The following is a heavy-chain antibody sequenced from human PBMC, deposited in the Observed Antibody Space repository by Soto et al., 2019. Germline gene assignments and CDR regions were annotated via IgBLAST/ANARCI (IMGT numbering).Heavy chain of an antibody. CDR1: GYAFTGYY. CDR3: ARGGYSSGWYRNDAFDI. D-gene: IGHD6-19*01. CDR2: INPNSGGT. V-gene: IGHV1-2*04. J-gene: IGHJ3*02. Sequence: ASVKVSCKASGYAFTGYYMHWVRQAPGQGLEWMGWINPNSGGTNYAQKFQGWVTMTRDTSISTAYMELSRLRSDDTAVYYCARGGYSSGWYRNDAFDIWGQGTMVTVSS.